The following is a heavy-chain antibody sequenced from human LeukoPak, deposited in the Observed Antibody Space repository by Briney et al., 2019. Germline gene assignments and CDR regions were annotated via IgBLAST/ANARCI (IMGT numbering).Heavy chain of an antibody. CDR2: IYYSGST. D-gene: IGHD6-19*01. CDR3: SIFYSSGWWAFDY. Sequence: SETLSLTCTVSGGSISSSSYYWGWIRQPPGKGLEWIGIIYYSGSTYYNPSLKSRVTISVDTSKNQFSLKLSSVTAADTAVYYCSIFYSSGWWAFDYWGQGTLVTVSS. J-gene: IGHJ4*02. CDR1: GGSISSSSYY. V-gene: IGHV4-39*07.